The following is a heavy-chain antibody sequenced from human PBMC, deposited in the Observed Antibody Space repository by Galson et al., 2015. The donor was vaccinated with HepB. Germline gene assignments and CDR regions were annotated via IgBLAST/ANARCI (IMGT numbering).Heavy chain of an antibody. D-gene: IGHD5-12*01. J-gene: IGHJ4*02. CDR2: ISGSGGTI. CDR1: GFAFNTFE. V-gene: IGHV3-48*03. Sequence: SLRLSCATSGFAFNTFEMNWVRQAPGKGLEWISYISGSGGTIYYADSVKGRFTVSRDNAKNTVYLQMNSLRAEDTAVYYCARVRGRSGYGRVGSFDHWGQGTLVTVSS. CDR3: ARVRGRSGYGRVGSFDH.